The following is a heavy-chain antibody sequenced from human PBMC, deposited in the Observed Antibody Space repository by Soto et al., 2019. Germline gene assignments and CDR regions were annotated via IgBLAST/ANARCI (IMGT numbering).Heavy chain of an antibody. Sequence: PSETLSLTCTVSGGYISGSTSYWGWIRQPPGKGLEWIGNIYYSGNTYYHPSLKSRLTISVDTSKNQFSLRLSSVTAADTAVYYCVSRRGGYNLVTDYWGQGTLVTVS. D-gene: IGHD5-12*01. CDR3: VSRRGGYNLVTDY. V-gene: IGHV4-39*01. CDR1: GGYISGSTSY. CDR2: IYYSGNT. J-gene: IGHJ4*02.